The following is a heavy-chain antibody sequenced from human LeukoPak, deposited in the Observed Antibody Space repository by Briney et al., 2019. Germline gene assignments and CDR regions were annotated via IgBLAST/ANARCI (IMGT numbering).Heavy chain of an antibody. V-gene: IGHV3-21*04. D-gene: IGHD4-23*01. CDR2: ISSSSSYI. CDR1: GFTFSSYS. J-gene: IGHJ4*02. Sequence: GGSLRLSCAASGFTFSSYSMNWVRQAPGKGLEWVSPISSSSSYIYYADSVKGRFTISRDNAKNSLYLQMNSLRTEDTAVYYCATLYGGQRADGYWGQGTLVTVST. CDR3: ATLYGGQRADGY.